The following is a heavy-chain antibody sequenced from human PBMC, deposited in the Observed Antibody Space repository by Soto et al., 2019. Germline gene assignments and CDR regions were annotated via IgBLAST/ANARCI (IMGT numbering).Heavy chain of an antibody. CDR2: ISSSSYI. V-gene: IGHV3-21*01. CDR1: GFPFSSYI. J-gene: IGHJ4*02. D-gene: IGHD6-19*01. Sequence: GGSLRLSCAASGFPFSSYIMNLVRQAPGKGLEWVSSISSSSYIYYADSLQGRFTISRDNAKNSLYLQMNSLRAEDTAVYYCARSPSKVAAPPGFDYWGQGTLVTVSS. CDR3: ARSPSKVAAPPGFDY.